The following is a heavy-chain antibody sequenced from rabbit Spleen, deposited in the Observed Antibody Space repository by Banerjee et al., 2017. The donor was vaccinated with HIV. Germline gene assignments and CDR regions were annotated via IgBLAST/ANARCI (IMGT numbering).Heavy chain of an antibody. Sequence: EESGGDLVKPEGSLTLTCTASGFSFSSYYMNWVRQAPGKGLEWIGYIDPVFGITYYANWVNGRFSISRENAQNTVFLQMTSLTAADTATYFCVREVAVKFNLWGPGTLVTVS. CDR1: GFSFSSYY. J-gene: IGHJ4*01. V-gene: IGHV1S7*01. CDR3: VREVAVKFNL. D-gene: IGHD4-1*01. CDR2: IDPVFGIT.